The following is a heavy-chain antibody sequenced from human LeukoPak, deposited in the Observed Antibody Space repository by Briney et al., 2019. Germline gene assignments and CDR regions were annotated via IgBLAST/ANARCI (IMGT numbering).Heavy chain of an antibody. D-gene: IGHD3-22*01. J-gene: IGHJ3*02. CDR1: GFTFSSYA. Sequence: GSLRLSCAASGFTFSSYAMSWVRQAPGKGLEWVSVISGSGGSTYYADSVKGRFTISRDNSKNTLYLQMNSLRAEDTAVYYCARGQTYYYDSSGYYPDAFDIWGQGTMVTVSS. CDR3: ARGQTYYYDSSGYYPDAFDI. V-gene: IGHV3-23*01. CDR2: ISGSGGST.